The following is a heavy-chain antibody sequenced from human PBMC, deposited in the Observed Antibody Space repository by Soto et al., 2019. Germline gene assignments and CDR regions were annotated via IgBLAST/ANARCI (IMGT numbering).Heavy chain of an antibody. V-gene: IGHV1-24*01. CDR1: GYTFPEVS. J-gene: IGHJ5*02. CDR3: ATVSNWFNP. CDR2: VDPEEGET. Sequence: ASVKVSCKVYGYTFPEVSMHWVRQAHGKGLEWMGGVDPEEGETIYAQKFQGRVTMTEDTSTDTAYMELSSLRAEDPDVYYCATVSNWFNPCGQENLVTVSS.